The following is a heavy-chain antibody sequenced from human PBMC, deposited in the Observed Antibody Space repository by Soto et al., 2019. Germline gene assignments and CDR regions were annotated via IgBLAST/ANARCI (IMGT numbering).Heavy chain of an antibody. CDR3: ARDDNWNYSAWDY. CDR1: GYTFTSYG. V-gene: IGHV1-18*01. J-gene: IGHJ4*02. Sequence: QVQLVQSGAEVKKPGASVKVSCKASGYTFTSYGITWVRQAPGQGREWMGWISAYNGNTNYAQKLQGRVTMTTDTSTNTAYMGLRSLRSDDTAVYYCARDDNWNYSAWDYWGQGTLVTVSS. CDR2: ISAYNGNT. D-gene: IGHD1-7*01.